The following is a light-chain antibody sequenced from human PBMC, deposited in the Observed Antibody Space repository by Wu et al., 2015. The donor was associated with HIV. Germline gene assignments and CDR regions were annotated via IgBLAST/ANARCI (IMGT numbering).Light chain of an antibody. V-gene: IGKV3D-20*01. CDR3: QQYGSSPGT. CDR2: DAS. Sequence: EIVLTQSPATLSLSPGERATLSCRASQSVSSYLAWYQQKPGLAPRLLIYDASSRATGIPDRFSGSGSGTDFTLTISRLEPEDFAVYYCQQYGSSPGTFGGGTKVEIK. J-gene: IGKJ4*01. CDR1: QSVSSY.